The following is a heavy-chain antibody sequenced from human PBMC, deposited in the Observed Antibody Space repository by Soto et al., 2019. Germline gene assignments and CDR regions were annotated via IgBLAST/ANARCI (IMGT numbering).Heavy chain of an antibody. CDR2: IQSGGST. CDR3: ARGPHDYRNYRFTSGRAV. J-gene: IGHJ6*02. D-gene: IGHD4-4*01. V-gene: IGHV3-66*01. CDR1: GFSVSTKY. Sequence: PGGSLRLSCAASGFSVSTKYMSWVRQAPGKGLEWLSLIQSGGSTYYADSVKGRFTISRDNSKNTLYLQMNSLRAEDTAVYYCARGPHDYRNYRFTSGRAVGGQGTTVPVSS.